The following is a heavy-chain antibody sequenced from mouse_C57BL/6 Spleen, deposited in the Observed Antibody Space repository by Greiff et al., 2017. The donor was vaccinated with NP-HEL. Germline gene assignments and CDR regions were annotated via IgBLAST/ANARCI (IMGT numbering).Heavy chain of an antibody. V-gene: IGHV1-76*01. Sequence: QVQLQQSGAELVRPGASVKLSCKASGYTFTDYYINWVKQRPGQGLEWIARIYPGSGNTYYNEKFKGKATLTAEKSSSTAYMQLSSLTSEDSAVYFCARGVPYYSNYDAMDYWGQGTSVTVSS. CDR1: GYTFTDYY. CDR2: IYPGSGNT. J-gene: IGHJ4*01. CDR3: ARGVPYYSNYDAMDY. D-gene: IGHD2-5*01.